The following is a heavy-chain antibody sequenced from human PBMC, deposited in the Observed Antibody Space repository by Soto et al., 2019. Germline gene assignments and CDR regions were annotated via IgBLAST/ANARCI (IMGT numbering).Heavy chain of an antibody. CDR1: GFTFSTYA. V-gene: IGHV3-23*01. CDR3: AKARHSSGWPLYYYYGMDV. D-gene: IGHD6-25*01. J-gene: IGHJ6*02. CDR2: ISGSGGST. Sequence: PGGSLRLSCAASGFTFSTYAMDWVRQAPGKGLEWVSAISGSGGSTYYADSVKGRFTISRDNSKNTLYLQMNSLRAEDTAVYYCAKARHSSGWPLYYYYGMDVWGQGTTVTVSS.